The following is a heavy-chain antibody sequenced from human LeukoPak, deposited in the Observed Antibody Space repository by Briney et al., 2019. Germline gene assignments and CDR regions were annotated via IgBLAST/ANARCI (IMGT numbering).Heavy chain of an antibody. D-gene: IGHD5-18*01. Sequence: SQTLSLTCTVSGGSICSGDYYWSWIRQPPGKGLEWIGYIYYSGSTYYNPSLKSRVTISVDTSKNQFSLKLSSVTAADTAVYYCAGSYGTFPRLSPWGQGTLVTVSS. CDR2: IYYSGST. CDR3: AGSYGTFPRLSP. J-gene: IGHJ5*02. CDR1: GGSICSGDYY. V-gene: IGHV4-30-4*01.